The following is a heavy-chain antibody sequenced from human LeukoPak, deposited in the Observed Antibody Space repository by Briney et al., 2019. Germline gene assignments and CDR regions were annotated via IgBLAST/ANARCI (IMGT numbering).Heavy chain of an antibody. J-gene: IGHJ4*02. CDR3: AREEGIAVSYFDY. V-gene: IGHV6-1*01. CDR1: GDSVSSNSAA. CDR2: TYYRSKWYN. D-gene: IGHD6-19*01. Sequence: SQTLSLTCAISGDSVSSNSAAWNWIRQPPSRGLEWLGRTYYRSKWYNDYAVSVKSRITINPDTSKNQFSLQLDSVTPEDTAVYYCAREEGIAVSYFDYWGQGTLVTVSS.